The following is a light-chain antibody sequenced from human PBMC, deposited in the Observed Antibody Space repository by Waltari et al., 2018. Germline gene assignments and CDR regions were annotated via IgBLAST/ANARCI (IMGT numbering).Light chain of an antibody. CDR1: QSVLYSSDNKNY. Sequence: DIVMTQSPDSLAVSLGERATINCKSSQSVLYSSDNKNYLAWYQQKPGQPPKLLIYWASTRESGVPDRFSGSGAGTDFSHPISSLQAEDVAVFYCQQYYSSPHTFGQGTKLEIK. V-gene: IGKV4-1*01. J-gene: IGKJ2*01. CDR3: QQYYSSPHT. CDR2: WAS.